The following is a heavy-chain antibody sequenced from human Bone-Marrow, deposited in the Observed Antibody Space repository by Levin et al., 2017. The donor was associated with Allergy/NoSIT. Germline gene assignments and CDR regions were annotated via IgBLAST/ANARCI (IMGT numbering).Heavy chain of an antibody. CDR2: IIPILGIA. CDR1: GGTFSSYT. CDR3: ARGTAYCGGDCYSRLVGYYYGMDV. J-gene: IGHJ6*02. V-gene: IGHV1-69*02. D-gene: IGHD2-21*02. Sequence: SVKVSCKASGGTFSSYTISWVRQAPGQGLEWMGRIIPILGIANYAQKFQGRVTITADKSTSTAYMELSSLRSEDTAVYYCARGTAYCGGDCYSRLVGYYYGMDVWGQGTTVTVSS.